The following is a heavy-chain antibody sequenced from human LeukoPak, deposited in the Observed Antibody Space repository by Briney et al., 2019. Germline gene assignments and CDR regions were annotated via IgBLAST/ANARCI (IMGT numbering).Heavy chain of an antibody. J-gene: IGHJ4*02. CDR3: ARVAKERVGGVYYFDY. CDR2: IGTAGDT. V-gene: IGHV3-13*01. Sequence: GGSLSLSCAASGFTFSDYDMHWVRQATGKGLEWVSAIGTAGDTYYTGSVKGRFTISRENAKNSLYLQMNSLRAGDTAVYYCARVAKERVGGVYYFDYWGQGTLVTVSS. CDR1: GFTFSDYD. D-gene: IGHD1-1*01.